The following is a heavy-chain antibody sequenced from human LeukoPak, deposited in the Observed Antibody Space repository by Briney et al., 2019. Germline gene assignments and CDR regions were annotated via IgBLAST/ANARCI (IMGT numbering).Heavy chain of an antibody. CDR2: IRSKAYGGTT. CDR3: TRVGYDFWSGYYQEEFDY. Sequence: GGSLRLSCTASGFTFGDYAMSWFRQAPGKGLEGVSFIRSKAYGGTTEYAASVKGRFTISRDDSKSIAYLQMNSLKTEDTAVYYCTRVGYDFWSGYYQEEFDYWGQGTLVTVSS. CDR1: GFTFGDYA. V-gene: IGHV3-49*03. J-gene: IGHJ4*02. D-gene: IGHD3-3*01.